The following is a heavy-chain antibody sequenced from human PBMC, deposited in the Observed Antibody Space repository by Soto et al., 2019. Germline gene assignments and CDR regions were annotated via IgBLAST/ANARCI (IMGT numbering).Heavy chain of an antibody. Sequence: SSETLSLTCAVSLYSISSGYYWAWIRQPPGKGLEWIGSIYHSGNIYYNPSLKSRLTLSVDTSKNQFSLRLSHVTAADTAVYYCARAIRGFSQGFGYWGQGALVTVSS. V-gene: IGHV4-38-2*01. D-gene: IGHD5-12*01. CDR2: IYHSGNI. CDR3: ARAIRGFSQGFGY. J-gene: IGHJ4*02. CDR1: LYSISSGYY.